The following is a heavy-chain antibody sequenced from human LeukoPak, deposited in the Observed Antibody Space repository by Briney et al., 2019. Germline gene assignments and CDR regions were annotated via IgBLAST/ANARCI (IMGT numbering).Heavy chain of an antibody. CDR1: GGSINSYL. CDR2: IYYSGRT. CDR3: ARQSSFSDISTAFLDL. Sequence: SETLSLNCTVSGGSINSYLWNWIRQPPGKGMQWIGYIYYSGRTKYNPSLESRVTMSVDTSKNQISLNLNSVTAADTAVYYCARQSSFSDISTAFLDLWGQGTLVTVSS. D-gene: IGHD3-3*02. J-gene: IGHJ5*02. V-gene: IGHV4-59*08.